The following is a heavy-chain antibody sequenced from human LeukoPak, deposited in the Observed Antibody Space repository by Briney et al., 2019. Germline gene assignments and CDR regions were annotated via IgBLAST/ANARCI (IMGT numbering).Heavy chain of an antibody. D-gene: IGHD2-21*01. Sequence: TGGSLRLSCAASGFTFSSYSMNWVRPAPGKGLEWVSYISSSSSTLYYADSVRGRFTISRDNAKNSLYLQMNSLTAEDTAVYYCARASLWSAPYCGGDCYYYFDYWGQGTLVTVSS. V-gene: IGHV3-48*01. CDR2: ISSSSSTL. J-gene: IGHJ4*02. CDR3: ARASLWSAPYCGGDCYYYFDY. CDR1: GFTFSSYS.